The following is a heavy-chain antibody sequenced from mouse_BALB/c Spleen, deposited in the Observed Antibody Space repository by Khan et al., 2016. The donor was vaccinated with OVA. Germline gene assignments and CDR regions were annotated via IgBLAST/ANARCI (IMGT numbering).Heavy chain of an antibody. V-gene: IGHV3-2*02. Sequence: EVQLQESGPGLVKPSQSLSLTCNVTGYSITSDYAWNWIRQFPGNKLEWMGYISYSGSTTYNPSLKSRISFTRDTSKNQFFLQLNSVTTEDTATYYCASELGRYYAMDYWGQGTSVTVSS. CDR1: GYSITSDYA. D-gene: IGHD4-1*01. CDR3: ASELGRYYAMDY. CDR2: ISYSGST. J-gene: IGHJ4*01.